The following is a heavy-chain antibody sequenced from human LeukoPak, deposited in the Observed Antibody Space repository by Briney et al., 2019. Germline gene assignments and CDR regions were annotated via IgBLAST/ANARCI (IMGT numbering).Heavy chain of an antibody. D-gene: IGHD3-22*01. CDR2: IKQDGSGK. CDR1: GFTFSSYW. Sequence: QAGGSLRLSCAASGFTFSSYWMSWVRQAPGKGLEWVANIKQDGSGKYYVDSVKGRFPISRDNAKNSLYLQMNSLRAEDTAVYYCAAAMDSSGYYYFDYWGQGTLVTVSS. CDR3: AAAMDSSGYYYFDY. V-gene: IGHV3-7*01. J-gene: IGHJ4*02.